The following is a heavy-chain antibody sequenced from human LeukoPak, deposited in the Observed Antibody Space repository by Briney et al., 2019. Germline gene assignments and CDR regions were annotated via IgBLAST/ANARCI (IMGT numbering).Heavy chain of an antibody. V-gene: IGHV1-2*02. Sequence: ASVKVSCKTSGYTFSDYYIHWIRQAPGQGLEWVGWINPNSGGTNYAQKFQGRVTMTRDTSISTAYMELSRLRSDDTAVYYCARAMGLRYFDWNKGLDYWGQGTLVTVSS. D-gene: IGHD3-9*01. J-gene: IGHJ4*02. CDR3: ARAMGLRYFDWNKGLDY. CDR2: INPNSGGT. CDR1: GYTFSDYY.